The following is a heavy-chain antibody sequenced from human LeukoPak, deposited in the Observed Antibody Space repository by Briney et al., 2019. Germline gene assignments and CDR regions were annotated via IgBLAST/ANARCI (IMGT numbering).Heavy chain of an antibody. CDR3: ARERTNDGFDI. V-gene: IGHV4-59*01. D-gene: IGHD1-7*01. CDR2: IFYSGRT. J-gene: IGHJ3*02. Sequence: SETLSLTCTVSGGSIFSYYWSWIRQPPGKGLEWIGYIFYSGRTNYNPSLKSRVTISVDTSKNQFSLKLSSVTAADTAVYYCARERTNDGFDIWGQGTMVTVSS. CDR1: GGSIFSYY.